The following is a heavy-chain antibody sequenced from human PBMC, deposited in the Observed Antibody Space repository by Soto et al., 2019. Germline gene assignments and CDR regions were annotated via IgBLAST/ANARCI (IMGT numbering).Heavy chain of an antibody. CDR1: GYTLTELS. J-gene: IGHJ4*02. CDR2: FDPEDGKT. V-gene: IGHV1-24*01. CDR3: ARGIAVAGNDY. D-gene: IGHD6-19*01. Sequence: GASVKVSCKVSGYTLTELSMHWVRQAPGKGLEWMGGFDPEDGKTNYAQKFQGRVTITKDTSASTAYMELSSLRSEDTAVYYCARGIAVAGNDYWGQGTLVTVSS.